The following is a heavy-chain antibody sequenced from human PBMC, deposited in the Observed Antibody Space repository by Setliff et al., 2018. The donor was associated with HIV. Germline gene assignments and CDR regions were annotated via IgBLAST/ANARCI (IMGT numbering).Heavy chain of an antibody. V-gene: IGHV4-4*07. Sequence: PSETLSLTCSVSTDSISNFHWSWMRQPAGKGLEWIGRIFGSGTTHYNPSLKSRVTMSIDTSKNQFSLKLSSVTAADTALYFCARHGRSYDSGRWYNWFDSWGQGTPVTVSS. CDR2: IFGSGTT. D-gene: IGHD3-10*01. CDR1: TDSISNFH. CDR3: ARHGRSYDSGRWYNWFDS. J-gene: IGHJ5*01.